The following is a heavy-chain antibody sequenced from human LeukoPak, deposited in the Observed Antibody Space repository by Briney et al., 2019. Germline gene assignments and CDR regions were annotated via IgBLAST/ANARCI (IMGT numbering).Heavy chain of an antibody. D-gene: IGHD3-22*01. CDR3: ARHFYDNTFDI. J-gene: IGHJ3*02. CDR2: LYTGDGA. CDR1: GFTVSNNY. Sequence: GGSLRLSCAASGFTVSNNYISWVRQAPEKGLEWVSVLYTGDGAYYADSVKGRFTISRDNSKNTLYLQMNSLRAEDTAVYYCARHFYDNTFDIWGQGTMVTVSS. V-gene: IGHV3-53*01.